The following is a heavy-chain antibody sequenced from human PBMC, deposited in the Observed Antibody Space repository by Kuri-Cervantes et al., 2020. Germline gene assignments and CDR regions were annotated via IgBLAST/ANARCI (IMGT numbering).Heavy chain of an antibody. Sequence: SETLSLTCAVSGYSISSGYYWGWIRQPPGKGLEWIGSIYHSGSTYYNPSLKSRVTISVDTSKNQFSLKLSSVTAADTAVYYCASWDGSSWYRYFDHWGQGTLVTVSS. J-gene: IGHJ4*01. CDR3: ASWDGSSWYRYFDH. D-gene: IGHD6-13*01. CDR1: GYSISSGYY. V-gene: IGHV4-38-2*01. CDR2: IYHSGST.